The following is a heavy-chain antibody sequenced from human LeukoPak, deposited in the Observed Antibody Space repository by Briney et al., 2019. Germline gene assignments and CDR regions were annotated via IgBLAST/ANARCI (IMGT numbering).Heavy chain of an antibody. D-gene: IGHD6-19*01. CDR2: INHSGST. Sequence: SETLSLTCAVYGGSFSGYYWSWIRQPPGKGLEWIGEINHSGSTNYNPSLKSRVTISVDTSKNQFSLRLSSVTAADTAVYYCARWEWLEYFQHWGQGTLVTVSS. V-gene: IGHV4-34*01. CDR3: ARWEWLEYFQH. J-gene: IGHJ1*01. CDR1: GGSFSGYY.